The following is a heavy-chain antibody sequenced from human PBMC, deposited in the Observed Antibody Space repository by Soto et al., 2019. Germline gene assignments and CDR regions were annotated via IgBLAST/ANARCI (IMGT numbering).Heavy chain of an antibody. V-gene: IGHV4-34*01. J-gene: IGHJ6*02. CDR3: AREAPIDSGGYYYYAMDV. Sequence: KTSETLSLTCAVYGGSFSGYYWSWIRQPPGKGLEWIGEINHSGSTNYNPSLKSRVTISVDTSKNQVSLQLNPVTPEDTAVYYCAREAPIDSGGYYYYAMDVWGQGTTVTVSS. CDR1: GGSFSGYY. CDR2: INHSGST. D-gene: IGHD6-19*01.